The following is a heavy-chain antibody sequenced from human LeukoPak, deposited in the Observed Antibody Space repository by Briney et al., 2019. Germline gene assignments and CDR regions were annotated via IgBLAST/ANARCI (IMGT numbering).Heavy chain of an antibody. CDR1: GGSISSYY. D-gene: IGHD3-10*01. Sequence: PSETLSLTCTVSGGSISSYYWCWIRQPPGNGLEWIGSIYHSGSTYYNPSLKSRVTISVDTSKNQFSLKLSSVTAADTAVSYCARDQSREDYYGSGPKHYGMDVWGQGTTVTVSS. V-gene: IGHV4-38-2*02. CDR3: ARDQSREDYYGSGPKHYGMDV. J-gene: IGHJ6*02. CDR2: IYHSGST.